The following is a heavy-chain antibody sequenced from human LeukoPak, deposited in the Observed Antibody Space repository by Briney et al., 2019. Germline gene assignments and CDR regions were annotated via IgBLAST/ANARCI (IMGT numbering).Heavy chain of an antibody. CDR3: ARTEDTAMVKGFYGMDV. D-gene: IGHD5-18*01. CDR1: GFTFSSFA. Sequence: GGSLRLYCAASGFTFSSFAMHWVRQAPGKGLEWGAVISYDGSNKYYADSVKGRFTISRDNSKNTLYLQMNSLRAEDTAVYYCARTEDTAMVKGFYGMDVWGQGTTVTVSS. V-gene: IGHV3-30-3*01. J-gene: IGHJ6*02. CDR2: ISYDGSNK.